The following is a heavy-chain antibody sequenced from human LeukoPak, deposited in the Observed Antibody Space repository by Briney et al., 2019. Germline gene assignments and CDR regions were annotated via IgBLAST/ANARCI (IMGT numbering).Heavy chain of an antibody. V-gene: IGHV1-18*01. J-gene: IGHJ5*02. Sequence: ASVKVSCKASGYTFTSYGISWVRQAPGQGLEWMGWISAYNGNTNYAQKLQGRVTMTRNTSISTAYMELSSLRSEDTAVYYCARGRYSSGWYSIGNWFDPWGQGTLVTVSS. CDR1: GYTFTSYG. D-gene: IGHD6-19*01. CDR3: ARGRYSSGWYSIGNWFDP. CDR2: ISAYNGNT.